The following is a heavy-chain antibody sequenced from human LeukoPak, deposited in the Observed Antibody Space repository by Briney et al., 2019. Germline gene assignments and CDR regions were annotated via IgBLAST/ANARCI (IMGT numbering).Heavy chain of an antibody. J-gene: IGHJ4*02. CDR3: ARDRRGYNYGYSPLEY. CDR1: GGSIRTGGYY. Sequence: PSETLSLTCTVSGGSIRTGGYYWSWIRQFPGKGLEWIGHIYYSGSTYYNPSLKSRVTISVDTSKNRFSLNLSSVSAADTAVYFCARDRRGYNYGYSPLEYWGQGTLVTVSS. V-gene: IGHV4-31*03. D-gene: IGHD5-18*01. CDR2: IYYSGST.